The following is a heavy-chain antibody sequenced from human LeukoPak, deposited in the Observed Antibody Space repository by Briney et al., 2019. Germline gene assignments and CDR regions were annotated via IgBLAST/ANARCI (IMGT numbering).Heavy chain of an antibody. J-gene: IGHJ4*02. CDR2: INHSGST. V-gene: IGHV4-34*01. Sequence: PSETLSLTCAVYGGSFRGYYWSWIRQPPGKGLEWIGEINHSGSTNYNPSLKSRVTISVDTSKNQFSLKLSSVTAADTAVYYCARRDVLKYNWNWGSTFDYWGQGTLVTVSS. CDR1: GGSFRGYY. D-gene: IGHD1-7*01. CDR3: ARRDVLKYNWNWGSTFDY.